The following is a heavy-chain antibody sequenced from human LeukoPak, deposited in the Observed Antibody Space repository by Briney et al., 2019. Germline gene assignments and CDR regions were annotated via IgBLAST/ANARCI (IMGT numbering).Heavy chain of an antibody. CDR1: GFTFSSYW. D-gene: IGHD1-26*01. CDR2: INSDGSST. V-gene: IGHV3-74*01. J-gene: IGHJ4*02. Sequence: GGSLRLSCAASGFTFSSYWMHWVRQAPGKGLVWVSRINSDGSSTSYADSVKGRFTVSRDNAKNTLYLQMNSLRAEDTAVYYCARATGSYYSLGYWGQGTLVAVSS. CDR3: ARATGSYYSLGY.